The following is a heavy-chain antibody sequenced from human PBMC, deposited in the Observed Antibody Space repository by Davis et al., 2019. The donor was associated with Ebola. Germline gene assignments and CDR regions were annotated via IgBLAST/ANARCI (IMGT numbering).Heavy chain of an antibody. CDR3: AKLSAAVAGPYVDY. CDR1: GFTVSSNY. V-gene: IGHV3-23*01. J-gene: IGHJ4*02. D-gene: IGHD6-19*01. CDR2: ISGSGGST. Sequence: GESLKISCAASGFTVSSNYMSWVRQAPGKGLEWVSAISGSGGSTYYADSVKGRFTISRDNSKNTLYLQMNSIRAEATAVYYCAKLSAAVAGPYVDYWGQGTLVTVSS.